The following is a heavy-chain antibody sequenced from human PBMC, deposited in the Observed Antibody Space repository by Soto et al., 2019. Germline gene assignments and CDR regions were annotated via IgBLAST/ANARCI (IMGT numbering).Heavy chain of an antibody. CDR2: VHYSGST. D-gene: IGHD4-17*01. CDR1: GGSISIGTDY. V-gene: IGHV4-39*02. CDR3: ARIGLTTALL. J-gene: IGHJ4*02. Sequence: TSDTLSLTCNVSGGSISIGTDYWGWIRQAPGKGLEWIGNVHYSGSTYYNPPLRSRVTISIDTSKNHFFLNLSSVTAADTAVYYCARIGLTTALLWGQGTLVTVSS.